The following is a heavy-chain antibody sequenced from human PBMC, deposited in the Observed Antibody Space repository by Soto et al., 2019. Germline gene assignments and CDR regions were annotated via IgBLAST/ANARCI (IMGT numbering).Heavy chain of an antibody. D-gene: IGHD6-6*01. CDR1: GYTYTTYD. V-gene: IGHV1-8*01. J-gene: IGHJ6*03. CDR3: ARGLRSSSSESVDV. CDR2: MNPSSGNT. Sequence: ASVKVSSKASGYTYTTYDIKWLRQATGQGLEWMGWMNPSSGNTGYAQKFQGRVTMTRDTSVSTAYMELSSLRSEDTAVYYCARGLRSSSSESVDVWGKGTTVTVS.